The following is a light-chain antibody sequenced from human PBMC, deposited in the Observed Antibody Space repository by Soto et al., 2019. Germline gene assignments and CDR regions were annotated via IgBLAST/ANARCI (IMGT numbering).Light chain of an antibody. Sequence: DIQMTQSPSTLSASVGDRVTITCRASQSISSWLAWYQQKPGKAPKLLIYDASSLESGVPSRFSGSGSGTEFTLTISSLQPDDFATYYCQQYNSYPYPFGQGTKLEIK. CDR1: QSISSW. CDR3: QQYNSYPYP. J-gene: IGKJ2*01. CDR2: DAS. V-gene: IGKV1-5*01.